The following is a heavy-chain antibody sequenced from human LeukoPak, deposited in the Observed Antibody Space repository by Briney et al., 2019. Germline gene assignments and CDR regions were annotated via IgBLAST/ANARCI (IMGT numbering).Heavy chain of an antibody. CDR3: ARRYHYYGMDV. CDR1: GGSISSYH. V-gene: IGHV4-59*12. CDR2: IYYSGST. Sequence: PSETLSLTCTVSGGSISSYHWSWIRQPPGKGLEWIGYIYYSGSTNYNPSLKSRVTISVDTSKNQFSLKLSSVTAADTAVYYCARRYHYYGMDVWGQGTTVTVSS. J-gene: IGHJ6*02.